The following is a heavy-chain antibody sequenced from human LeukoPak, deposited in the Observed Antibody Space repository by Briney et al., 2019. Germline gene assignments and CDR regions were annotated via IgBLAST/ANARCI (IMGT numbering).Heavy chain of an antibody. Sequence: PSETLSLTCTVSGGSIISGDYYCSWIRQHPGKGLEWIGYIYYSGSTYYNPSLKSRVTISVDTSKNQFSLNLGSVTAADTAVYYCARGSGYQTFDYWGQGTLVTVSS. V-gene: IGHV4-31*03. D-gene: IGHD5-12*01. CDR1: GGSIISGDYY. CDR2: IYYSGST. CDR3: ARGSGYQTFDY. J-gene: IGHJ4*02.